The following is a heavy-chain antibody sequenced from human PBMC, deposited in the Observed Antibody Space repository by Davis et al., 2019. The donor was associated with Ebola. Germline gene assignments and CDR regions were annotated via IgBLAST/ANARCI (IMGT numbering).Heavy chain of an antibody. Sequence: PGGSLRLSCAASGFTFSSYSMNWVRQAPGKGLEWVANINQDESQKSYVASLKGRFTISRDNAKNSLHLQMNSLTAEDTAVYYCTRDGTRDSLVYWGQGTLVTVSS. CDR1: GFTFSSYS. CDR2: INQDESQK. CDR3: TRDGTRDSLVY. D-gene: IGHD1-1*01. J-gene: IGHJ4*02. V-gene: IGHV3-7*03.